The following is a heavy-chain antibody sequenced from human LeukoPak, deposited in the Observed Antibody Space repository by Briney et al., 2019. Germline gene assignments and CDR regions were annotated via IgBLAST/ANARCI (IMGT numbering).Heavy chain of an antibody. J-gene: IGHJ4*02. CDR1: GGSFSGYY. Sequence: PSETLSHTCAVYGGSFSGYYWSWIRQTPGKGLEWIGEINHSGSTNYNPSLKSRVTISVDTSKNQFSLKLSSVTAADTAVYYCARAPKMNYWGQGTLVTVSS. CDR3: ARAPKMNY. CDR2: INHSGST. V-gene: IGHV4-34*01.